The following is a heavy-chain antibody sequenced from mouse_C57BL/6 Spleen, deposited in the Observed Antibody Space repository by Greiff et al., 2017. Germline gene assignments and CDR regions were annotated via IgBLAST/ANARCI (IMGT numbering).Heavy chain of an antibody. V-gene: IGHV14-1*01. CDR1: GFNIKDYY. CDR2: IDPEDGDT. J-gene: IGHJ3*01. Sequence: VQLQQSGAELVRPGASVKLSCTASGFNIKDYYMHWVKQRPEQGLEWIGRIDPEDGDTEYAPKFQGKATMTADTASNTAYLRLSSLTSEDTAVYYCTTGDYGNPFAYWGQGTLVTVSA. D-gene: IGHD1-1*01. CDR3: TTGDYGNPFAY.